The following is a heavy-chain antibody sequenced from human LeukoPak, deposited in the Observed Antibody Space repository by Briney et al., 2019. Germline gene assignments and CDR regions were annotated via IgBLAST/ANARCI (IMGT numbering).Heavy chain of an antibody. J-gene: IGHJ6*03. CDR1: GFTLSSYD. Sequence: PGGSLRLSCAASGFTLSSYDMHWVRQAPGKGLEWVAVISYDGSNKYYADSVKGRFTISRDNSKNTLFLQMNSLRAEDTAVYYCATHSPEWRYSGYYNFYYMDVWGKGTTVTVSS. CDR2: ISYDGSNK. CDR3: ATHSPEWRYSGYYNFYYMDV. V-gene: IGHV3-30*03. D-gene: IGHD5-12*01.